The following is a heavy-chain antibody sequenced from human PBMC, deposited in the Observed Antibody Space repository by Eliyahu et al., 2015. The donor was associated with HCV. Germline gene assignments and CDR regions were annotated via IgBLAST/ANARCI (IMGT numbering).Heavy chain of an antibody. CDR2: IIPIFGTA. V-gene: IGHV1-69*01. D-gene: IGHD4-17*01. Sequence: LEWMGGIIPIFGTANYAQKFQGRVTITADESTSTAYMELSSLRSEDTAVYYCARMRDDYGDYYGMDVWGQGTTVTVSS. CDR3: ARMRDDYGDYYGMDV. J-gene: IGHJ6*02.